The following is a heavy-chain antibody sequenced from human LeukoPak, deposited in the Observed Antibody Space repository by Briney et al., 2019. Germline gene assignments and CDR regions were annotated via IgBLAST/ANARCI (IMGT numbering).Heavy chain of an antibody. V-gene: IGHV4-59*01. J-gene: IGHJ4*02. Sequence: SETLSLTCTVSGGSISSYYWSWIRQPPGKGLEWIGYIYYSGSTNYNPSLKSRVTISVDTSKNQFSLELSSVTAADTAVYYCARGYCSGGSCYRGFDYWGQGTLVTVSS. CDR2: IYYSGST. D-gene: IGHD2-15*01. CDR3: ARGYCSGGSCYRGFDY. CDR1: GGSISSYY.